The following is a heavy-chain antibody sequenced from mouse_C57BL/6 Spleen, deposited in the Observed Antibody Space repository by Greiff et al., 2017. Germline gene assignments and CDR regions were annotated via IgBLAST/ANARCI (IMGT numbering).Heavy chain of an antibody. CDR1: GYAFSSSW. Sequence: QVQLQQSGPELVKPGASVKISCKASGYAFSSSWMNWVKQRPGKGLEWIGRIYPGDGATNYNGKFKGKATLTADKSSSTAYMQLSSLTSEDSAVYVCEINDGNWCYFDYWGQGTTLTVSS. V-gene: IGHV1-82*01. CDR2: IYPGDGAT. D-gene: IGHD2-3*01. J-gene: IGHJ2*01. CDR3: EINDGNWCYFDY.